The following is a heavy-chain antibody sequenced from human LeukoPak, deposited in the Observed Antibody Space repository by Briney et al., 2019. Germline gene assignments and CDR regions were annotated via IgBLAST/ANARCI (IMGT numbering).Heavy chain of an antibody. Sequence: KPSETLSLTCTVSGGSISSSSYYWGWIRQPPGKGLERMGSIYYSGSTNYNPSLKSRVTISVDKSKNQFSLKLSSVTAADTAVYYCARCGGYSSGWYRGWFDPWGQGTLVTVSS. J-gene: IGHJ5*02. CDR3: ARCGGYSSGWYRGWFDP. D-gene: IGHD6-19*01. CDR2: IYYSGST. CDR1: GGSISSSSYY. V-gene: IGHV4-39*07.